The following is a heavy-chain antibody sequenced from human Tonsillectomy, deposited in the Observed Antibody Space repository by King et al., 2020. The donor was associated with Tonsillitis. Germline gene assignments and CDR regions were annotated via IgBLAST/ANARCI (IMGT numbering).Heavy chain of an antibody. D-gene: IGHD2/OR15-2a*01. CDR1: GDSISDGYY. CDR3: AREYGNPFDY. Sequence: VQLQESGPGLVKPSETLSLTCAVSGDSISDGYYWAWIRQPPGKGLEWIGSIYHRGSIYYNPSLKSRVTISLDTSENQFSLKLNSVTAADTAVYYCAREYGNPFDYWGQGTLVTVSS. CDR2: IYHRGSI. J-gene: IGHJ4*02. V-gene: IGHV4-38-2*02.